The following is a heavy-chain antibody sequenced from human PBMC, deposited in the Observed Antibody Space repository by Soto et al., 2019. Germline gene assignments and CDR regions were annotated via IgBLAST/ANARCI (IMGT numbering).Heavy chain of an antibody. D-gene: IGHD2-21*02. CDR2: INAGNGNT. Sequence: QVQLAQSGAEEKKPGASVKVSCRASVYTFTSYAMHWVRQAPGQRLEWMGWINAGNGNTKYSQKFQGRVTITRDTSAGTGYRELSSLRSEDTAVYYCARSIVVVTALDYWGQGTLVTVSS. CDR3: ARSIVVVTALDY. V-gene: IGHV1-3*05. CDR1: VYTFTSYA. J-gene: IGHJ4*02.